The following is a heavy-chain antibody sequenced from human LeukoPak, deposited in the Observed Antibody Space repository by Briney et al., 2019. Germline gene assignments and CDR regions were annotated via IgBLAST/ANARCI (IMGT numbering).Heavy chain of an antibody. V-gene: IGHV1-2*02. CDR3: AREGVAFDI. CDR2: INPNNGGT. CDR1: FTGYY. J-gene: IGHJ3*02. D-gene: IGHD3-16*01. Sequence: ASVKVSCTFTGYYMHWVRQAPGQGPEWMGWINPNNGGTNYAQKFQGRVTMTRDTSISTAYMEVRRLRSDDTAVYYCAREGVAFDIWGQGTMVTVSS.